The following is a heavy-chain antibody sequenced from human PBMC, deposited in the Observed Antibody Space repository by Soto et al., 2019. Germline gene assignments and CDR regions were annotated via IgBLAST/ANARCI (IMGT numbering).Heavy chain of an antibody. V-gene: IGHV3-15*07. CDR3: AADLPNWGAYGFDY. CDR1: GFTFTNAW. J-gene: IGHJ4*02. D-gene: IGHD7-27*01. Sequence: GGSLRLSCAASGFTFTNAWLNWVRQAPGKGLEWVGRIKSKNDGGTTDYAAPVKGRFTISRDDSENTVYLQMNSLKTEDTAVYYCAADLPNWGAYGFDYWGQGTLVTVPS. CDR2: IKSKNDGGTT.